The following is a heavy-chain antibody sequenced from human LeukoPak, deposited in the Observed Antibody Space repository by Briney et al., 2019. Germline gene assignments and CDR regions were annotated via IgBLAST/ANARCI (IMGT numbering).Heavy chain of an antibody. Sequence: SETLSLTCTVSGGSFSSGGYYWSWIRQHPGKGLEWIGYISYSGSTYYNPSLKSRVTISVDTSKNQFSLKLSSVTAADTAVYYCARKYCSSTSCYTDYWGQGTLVTVSS. CDR2: ISYSGST. D-gene: IGHD2-2*02. CDR3: ARKYCSSTSCYTDY. CDR1: GGSFSSGGYY. J-gene: IGHJ4*02. V-gene: IGHV4-31*03.